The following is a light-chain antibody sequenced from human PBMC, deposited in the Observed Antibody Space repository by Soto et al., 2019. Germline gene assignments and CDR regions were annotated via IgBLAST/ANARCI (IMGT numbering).Light chain of an antibody. J-gene: IGKJ2*01. Sequence: EILLTQSPGTLSLSPGERVTLSCRSSHFISATYLAWYQQRPGQAPRLLIYGAFSRATGIPDRFSGSGSGTDFTLTISRLAPEDSAVYYCQQYGSSPYTFGQGTKLEIK. V-gene: IGKV3-20*01. CDR2: GAF. CDR3: QQYGSSPYT. CDR1: HFISATY.